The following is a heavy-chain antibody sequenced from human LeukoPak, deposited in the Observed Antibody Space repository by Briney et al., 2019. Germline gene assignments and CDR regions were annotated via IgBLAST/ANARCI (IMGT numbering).Heavy chain of an antibody. Sequence: ASVKVSCKASGYTFTGYYMHWVRQAPGQGLEWMGWINPNSGGTNYAQNFQGRVTMTRDTSISTAYMALSRLRSDDTAVYYCASAMTTVTQLLLDYWGQGTLVTVSS. V-gene: IGHV1-2*02. J-gene: IGHJ4*02. CDR1: GYTFTGYY. CDR2: INPNSGGT. D-gene: IGHD4-17*01. CDR3: ASAMTTVTQLLLDY.